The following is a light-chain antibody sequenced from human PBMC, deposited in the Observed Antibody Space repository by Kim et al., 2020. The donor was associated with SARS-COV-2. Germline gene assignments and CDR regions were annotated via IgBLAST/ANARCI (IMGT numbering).Light chain of an antibody. CDR3: NSQDRSGNHLV. V-gene: IGLV3-19*01. CDR2: GKN. J-gene: IGLJ2*01. CDR1: SLRSYY. Sequence: SSELTQDPAVSVALGQTVRITYQGDSLRSYYASWYQQKPGQAPILVIYGKNNRPSGIPDRFSGPSSGNTASLTITGPQAEDEADYYCNSQDRSGNHLVFVGATQLPVL.